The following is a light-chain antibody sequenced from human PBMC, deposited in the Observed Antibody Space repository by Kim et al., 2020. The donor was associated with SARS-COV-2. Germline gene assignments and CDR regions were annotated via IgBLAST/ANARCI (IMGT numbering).Light chain of an antibody. CDR1: QSLLHSNGYNY. V-gene: IGKV2-28*01. CDR3: MQALQTPYT. CDR2: LGS. J-gene: IGKJ2*01. Sequence: DIVMTQSPLSLPVTPGEPASISCRSSQSLLHSNGYNYLDWYLQKPGQSPQLLIYLGSNRASGVPDRFSGSGSGTDFTLKISRVEAEDVEVYYCMQALQTPYTFGQGPRLEI.